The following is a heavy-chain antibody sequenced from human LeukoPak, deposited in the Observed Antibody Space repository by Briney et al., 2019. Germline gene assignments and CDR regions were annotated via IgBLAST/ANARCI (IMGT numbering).Heavy chain of an antibody. D-gene: IGHD2-2*01. CDR1: GYSISSGDY. J-gene: IGHJ4*02. CDR2: IYHSGRT. CDR3: ARVIGYCSSTSCYSRPWSGYYMRSGGFDY. Sequence: PSETLSLTCTVSGYSISSGDYWGWIRQPPGKGLEWIGSIYHSGRTYYNPSLKSRVTISVDTSKNQVSLILTSVTAADTAVYYCARVIGYCSSTSCYSRPWSGYYMRSGGFDYWGQGTLVTVSS. V-gene: IGHV4-38-2*02.